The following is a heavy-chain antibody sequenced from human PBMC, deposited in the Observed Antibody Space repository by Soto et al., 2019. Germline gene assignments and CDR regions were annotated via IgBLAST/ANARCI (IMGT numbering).Heavy chain of an antibody. CDR1: GGSFSGYY. CDR3: ASDRLDPRLHWFAP. D-gene: IGHD1-1*01. J-gene: IGHJ5*02. CDR2: INHSGST. V-gene: IGHV4-34*01. Sequence: SETLSLTCAVYGGSFSGYYWSWIRQPPGKGLEWIGEINHSGSTNYNPSLKSRGTISVDTSKNQFSLKLSSVTAADTAVYYCASDRLDPRLHWFAPWAQGTLVPVSS.